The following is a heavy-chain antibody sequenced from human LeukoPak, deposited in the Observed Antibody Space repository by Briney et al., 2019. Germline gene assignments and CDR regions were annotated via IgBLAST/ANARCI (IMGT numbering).Heavy chain of an antibody. CDR1: GFTISSYW. CDR2: IKKQGSRK. J-gene: IGHJ3*02. Sequence: SGGSLRLSCEASGFTISSYWMTWDRQAPGKGLEWVANIKKQGSRKYYGDSVKGRFTIARDNAKNSLYLQMNNLRAEDTAMYYCVRHAYYVFDIWGQGTMVTVSS. V-gene: IGHV3-7*01. CDR3: VRHAYYVFDI. D-gene: IGHD3-10*01.